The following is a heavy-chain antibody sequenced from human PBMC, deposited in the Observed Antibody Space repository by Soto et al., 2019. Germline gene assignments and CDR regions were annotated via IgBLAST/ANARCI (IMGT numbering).Heavy chain of an antibody. CDR1: GFTFDDYG. V-gene: IGHV3-20*04. Sequence: EVQLVESGGGVVRPGGSLRLSCAASGFTFDDYGMSWVRQAPGKGLEWVSGINWNGGSTGYADSVKGRFTISRDNAKNSLYLQMNSLRAEDTALYYCARDDYGDAGDYYYYYGTDVWGQGTTVTDSS. CDR3: ARDDYGDAGDYYYYYGTDV. D-gene: IGHD4-17*01. J-gene: IGHJ6*02. CDR2: INWNGGST.